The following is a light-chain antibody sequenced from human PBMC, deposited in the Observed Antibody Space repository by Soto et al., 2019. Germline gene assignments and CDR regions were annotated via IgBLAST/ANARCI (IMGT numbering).Light chain of an antibody. Sequence: EIVMTQSPVTLSVSPGERATLSCRASQSVSNNYLAWYQQKPGQAPRLLIYDASNRATGIPARFSGSGSGTDFTLTISSLEPEDFAVYYCQHRRDFGQGTRLEIK. V-gene: IGKV3-11*01. J-gene: IGKJ5*01. CDR3: QHRRD. CDR2: DAS. CDR1: QSVSNNY.